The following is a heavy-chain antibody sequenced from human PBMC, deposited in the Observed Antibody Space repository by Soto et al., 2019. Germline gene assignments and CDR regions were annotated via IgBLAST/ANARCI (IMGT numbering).Heavy chain of an antibody. CDR2: INHSGST. CDR3: ARDKITGLFDY. D-gene: IGHD2-8*02. CDR1: GGSFSGYY. V-gene: IGHV4-34*01. J-gene: IGHJ4*02. Sequence: QVQLQQWGAGLLKPSETLSLTCAVYGGSFSGYYWTWIRQPPGTGLEWIGEINHSGSTNYNPSLKSRVTTSVDTSKNQFSLKLTSVTAAATPVYYCARDKITGLFDYWGQGTLVTVSS.